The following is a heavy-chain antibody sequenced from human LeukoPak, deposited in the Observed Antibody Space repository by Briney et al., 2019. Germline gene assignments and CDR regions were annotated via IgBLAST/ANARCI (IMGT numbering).Heavy chain of an antibody. CDR3: ARLRWFDYYYYMDV. CDR2: IGAYNGNT. J-gene: IGHJ6*03. V-gene: IGHV1-18*01. D-gene: IGHD3-10*01. Sequence: ASVKVSCKASGYTFISYGITWVRQAPGQGLEWMGWIGAYNGNTNYAQKLQGRVTMTTDTSTSTAYMELRSLRSDDTAVHYCARLRWFDYYYYMDVWGKGTTVTVSS. CDR1: GYTFISYG.